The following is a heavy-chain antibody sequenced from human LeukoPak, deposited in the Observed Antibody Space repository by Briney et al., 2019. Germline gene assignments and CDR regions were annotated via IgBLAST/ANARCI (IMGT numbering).Heavy chain of an antibody. CDR3: ARDRLGYCGYGSCLLFDN. CDR1: GYTFPDYG. V-gene: IGHV1-18*01. CDR2: ISADIGNT. J-gene: IGHJ4*02. D-gene: IGHD2-15*01. Sequence: ASVKVSCKASGYTFPDYGISWVRQAPGQGLEWMGWISADIGNTNYAQNFQGRVTMIRDRSTSTGYMELTSLTSDDTAVYYCARDRLGYCGYGSCLLFDNWGQGTLVTVSS.